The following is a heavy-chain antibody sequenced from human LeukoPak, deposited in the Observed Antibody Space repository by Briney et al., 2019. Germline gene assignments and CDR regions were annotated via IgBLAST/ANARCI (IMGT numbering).Heavy chain of an antibody. CDR2: IYPDDSQS. CDR3: ARRPTGTFDPQFDS. J-gene: IGHJ4*02. V-gene: IGHV5-51*01. Sequence: GESLKISCKGSGYSFTSYWIGWVRQMSGKGLEWMGAIYPDDSQSRYSPSFQGQVTISVDKSISTAYLQWSSLKASDTAMYYCARRPTGTFDPQFDSWGQGTLVTVSS. CDR1: GYSFTSYW. D-gene: IGHD1-1*01.